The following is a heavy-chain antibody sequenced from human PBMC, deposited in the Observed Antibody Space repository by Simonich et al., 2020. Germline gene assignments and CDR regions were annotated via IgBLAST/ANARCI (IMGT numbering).Heavy chain of an antibody. Sequence: EVQLVESGGGLVQPGGSLRLSCAASGFTFSSYWMSWVRQAPGKGREWVANKKQDGREKYYVDSVKGRFTTSRDNAKNSLYLQMNSLRAEDTAVYYCARDGLGTAYYYYMDVWGKGTTVTVSS. CDR2: KKQDGREK. CDR1: GFTFSSYW. J-gene: IGHJ6*03. D-gene: IGHD7-27*01. CDR3: ARDGLGTAYYYYMDV. V-gene: IGHV3-7*01.